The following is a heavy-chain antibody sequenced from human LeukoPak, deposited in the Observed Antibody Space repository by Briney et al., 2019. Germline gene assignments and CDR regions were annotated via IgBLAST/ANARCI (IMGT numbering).Heavy chain of an antibody. CDR1: GFTFSSYS. J-gene: IGHJ4*02. Sequence: GGSLRLSCAASGFTFSSYSMNWVRQAPGKGLEWVSYISSSSSTIYYADSVKGRFTISRDNAKNSLYLQMNSLRDEDTAVYYCARGGYSSSWYHFDYWGQGTLVTVSS. CDR3: ARGGYSSSWYHFDY. CDR2: ISSSSSTI. V-gene: IGHV3-48*02. D-gene: IGHD6-13*01.